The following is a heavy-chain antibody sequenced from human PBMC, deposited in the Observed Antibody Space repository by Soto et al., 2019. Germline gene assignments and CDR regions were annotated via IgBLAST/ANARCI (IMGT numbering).Heavy chain of an antibody. CDR1: GGSISSGGYY. J-gene: IGHJ5*02. CDR2: IYYSGST. CDR3: ARDQKQQLVS. V-gene: IGHV4-31*03. Sequence: SETLSLTCTVSGGSISSGGYYWSWIRQHPGKGLEWIGYIYYSGSTYYNPSLKSRVTISVDTSKNQFSLKLSSVTAADTAVYYCARDQKQQLVSWGQGTLVTVSS. D-gene: IGHD6-13*01.